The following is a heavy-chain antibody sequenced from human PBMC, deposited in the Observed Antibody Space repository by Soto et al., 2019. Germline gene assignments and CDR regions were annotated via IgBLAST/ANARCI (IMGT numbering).Heavy chain of an antibody. CDR1: GYSFAGYW. CDR3: ARRSTSGGGDYFDY. D-gene: IGHD2-21*01. CDR2: IDPSDSQT. J-gene: IGHJ4*02. Sequence: GESLKISCKGSGYSFAGYWITWVRQKPGKGLEWMGRIDPSDSQTYYSPSFRGHVTISVTKSITTVFLQWSSLRASDTAMYYCARRSTSGGGDYFDYWGQGTLVTVSS. V-gene: IGHV5-10-1*01.